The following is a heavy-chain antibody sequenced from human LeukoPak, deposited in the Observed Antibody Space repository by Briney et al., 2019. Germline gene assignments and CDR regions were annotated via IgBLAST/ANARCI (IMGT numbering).Heavy chain of an antibody. J-gene: IGHJ4*02. CDR3: ARDKRAFRSGGYYVAPDY. CDR2: IWYDGSNK. Sequence: PGGSLRLSCAASGFTFSSYGMHWVRQAPGKGLERVAVIWYDGSNKYYADSVKGRFTISRDNSKNTLYLQMNSLRAEDTAVYYCARDKRAFRSGGYYVAPDYWGQGTLVTVSS. V-gene: IGHV3-33*01. CDR1: GFTFSSYG. D-gene: IGHD1-26*01.